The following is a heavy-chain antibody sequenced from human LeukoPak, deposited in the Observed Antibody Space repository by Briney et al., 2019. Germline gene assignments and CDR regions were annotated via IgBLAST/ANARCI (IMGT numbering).Heavy chain of an antibody. V-gene: IGHV3-11*01. Sequence: GGSLRLSCAAPGFTFSDYYMSWIRQAPGKGLEWVSYISSSGSTIYYADSVKGRFTISRDNAKNSLYLQMNSLRAEDTAVYYCARVNTPTDAFDIWGQGTMVTVSS. CDR2: ISSSGSTI. CDR3: ARVNTPTDAFDI. J-gene: IGHJ3*02. CDR1: GFTFSDYY.